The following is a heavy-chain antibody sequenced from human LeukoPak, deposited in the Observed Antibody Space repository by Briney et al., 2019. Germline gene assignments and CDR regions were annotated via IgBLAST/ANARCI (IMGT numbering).Heavy chain of an antibody. CDR2: VYYTGGT. CDR3: ASANYYYYYYMDV. CDR1: GGSISSYY. Sequence: SETLSLTCTVSGGSISSYYWSWIRQPPGKGLEWIGYVYYTGGTNYNPSLKSRVTISVDTSKNQFSLKLSSVTAADTAVYYCASANYYYYYYMDVWGKGTTVTVSS. J-gene: IGHJ6*03. V-gene: IGHV4-59*01.